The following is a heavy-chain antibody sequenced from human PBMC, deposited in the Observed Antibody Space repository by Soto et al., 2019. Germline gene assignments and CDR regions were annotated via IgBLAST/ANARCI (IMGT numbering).Heavy chain of an antibody. J-gene: IGHJ6*03. CDR1: GGSFSGYY. CDR3: ARGVAYCGGDCSYYYYYYYMDV. D-gene: IGHD2-21*02. CDR2: INHSGST. V-gene: IGHV4-34*01. Sequence: SETLSLTCAVYGGSFSGYYWSWIRQPPGKGLEWIGEINHSGSTNYNPSLKSRVTISVDTSKNQFSLKLSSVTAADTAVYYCARGVAYCGGDCSYYYYYYYMDVWGKGTTVTVSS.